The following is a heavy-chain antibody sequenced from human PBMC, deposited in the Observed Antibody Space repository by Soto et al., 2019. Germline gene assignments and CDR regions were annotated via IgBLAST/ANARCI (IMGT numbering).Heavy chain of an antibody. CDR2: IYYSGST. Sequence: SETLSLTCTVSGGSISSYYWSWIRQPPGKGLEWIGYIYYSGSTNYNPSLKSRVTISVDTSKNQFSLKLSSVTAADTAVYYCATYSSSPNYYYYYYMDVWGKGTTVTVSS. J-gene: IGHJ6*03. V-gene: IGHV4-59*01. CDR1: GGSISSYY. D-gene: IGHD6-6*01. CDR3: ATYSSSPNYYYYYYMDV.